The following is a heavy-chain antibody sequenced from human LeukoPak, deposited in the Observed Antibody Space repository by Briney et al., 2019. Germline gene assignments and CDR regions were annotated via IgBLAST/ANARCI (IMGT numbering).Heavy chain of an antibody. D-gene: IGHD1-26*01. CDR3: ARVVRIIIVGATYYFDY. V-gene: IGHV4-61*10. J-gene: IGHJ4*02. CDR2: IYYSGST. CDR1: AGSISSGSYD. Sequence: SETLSLTCAVSAGSISSGSYDWGWIRQPAGKGLEWIGYIYYSGSTNYNPSLKSRVTISVDTSKNQFSLKLSSVTAADTAVYYCARVVRIIIVGATYYFDYWGQGTLVTVSS.